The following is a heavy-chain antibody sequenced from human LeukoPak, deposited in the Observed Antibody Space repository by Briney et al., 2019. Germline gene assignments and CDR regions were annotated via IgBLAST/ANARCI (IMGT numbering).Heavy chain of an antibody. J-gene: IGHJ5*02. Sequence: PSETLSLTCTVSGGSISSYYWSWIRQPAGKGLEWIGRIYTSGSTNYNPSLKSRVTMSVDTSKNQFSLKLSSVTAADTAVYYCARDPPRYDCSSTSCYWNWFDPWGQGTLVTVSS. CDR1: GGSISSYY. CDR3: ARDPPRYDCSSTSCYWNWFDP. CDR2: IYTSGST. V-gene: IGHV4-4*07. D-gene: IGHD2-2*01.